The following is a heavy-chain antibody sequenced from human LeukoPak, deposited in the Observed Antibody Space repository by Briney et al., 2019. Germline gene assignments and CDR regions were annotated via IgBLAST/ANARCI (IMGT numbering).Heavy chain of an antibody. J-gene: IGHJ4*02. Sequence: ASETLSLTCAVSGGSISSSNWWSWVRQPPGKGLEWIGEIYHSGSTNYNPSLKSRVTISADKSKNQFSLKLSSVTAADTAVYYCARARYDILTGYSPSYYFDYWGQGTLVTVSS. CDR3: ARARYDILTGYSPSYYFDY. CDR1: GGSISSSNW. CDR2: IYHSGST. V-gene: IGHV4-4*02. D-gene: IGHD3-9*01.